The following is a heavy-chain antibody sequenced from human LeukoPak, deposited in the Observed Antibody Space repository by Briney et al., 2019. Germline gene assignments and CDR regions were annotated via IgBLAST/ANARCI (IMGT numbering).Heavy chain of an antibody. CDR2: IYPGDSDT. CDR3: ARRYYGSGSYYAFDI. Sequence: GESLKISCKGSGYSFTSYWIGWVRQMPGKGLEWMGIIYPGDSDTRYCPSFQGQVTISADKSISTAYLQWSSLKASDTAMYYCARRYYGSGSYYAFDIWGQGTMVTVSS. CDR1: GYSFTSYW. D-gene: IGHD3-10*01. J-gene: IGHJ3*02. V-gene: IGHV5-51*01.